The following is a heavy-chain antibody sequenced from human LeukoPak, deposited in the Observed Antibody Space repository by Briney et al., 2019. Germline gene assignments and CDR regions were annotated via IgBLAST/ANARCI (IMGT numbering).Heavy chain of an antibody. Sequence: GGSLRLSCAASGFTFSSYAMSWVRQAPGKGLEWVSAISGSGGSTYYADSVKGWFTISRDNSKNTLYLQMNSLRAEDAAVYYCAKRSTGTTDGWYFDYWGQGTLVTVSS. D-gene: IGHD1-7*01. J-gene: IGHJ4*02. V-gene: IGHV3-23*01. CDR2: ISGSGGST. CDR3: AKRSTGTTDGWYFDY. CDR1: GFTFSSYA.